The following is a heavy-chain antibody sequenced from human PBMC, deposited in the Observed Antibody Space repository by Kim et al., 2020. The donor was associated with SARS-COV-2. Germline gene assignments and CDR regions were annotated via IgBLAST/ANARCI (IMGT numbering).Heavy chain of an antibody. J-gene: IGHJ4*02. V-gene: IGHV3-73*01. CDR3: AFYGSGSYEGI. CDR2: IKSKANSYAT. Sequence: GGSLRLSCAASGFTFSGSAMHWVRQASGKGLEWVGRIKSKANSYATVYAASVKGRFTFSRDDSESTAYLLMNSLKTDDTAVYYCAFYGSGSYEGIWGQGT. CDR1: GFTFSGSA. D-gene: IGHD3-10*01.